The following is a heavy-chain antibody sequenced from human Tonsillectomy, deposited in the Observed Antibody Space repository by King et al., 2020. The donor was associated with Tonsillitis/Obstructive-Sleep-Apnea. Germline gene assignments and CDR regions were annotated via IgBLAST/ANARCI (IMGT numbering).Heavy chain of an antibody. CDR3: ARGLLDY. CDR2: INHSGST. Sequence: VQLQQWGAGLFKPSETLSLTCAGYGGAFSGYYWSWIRQPPGKGLEWIGEINHSGSTHYNPSLKSRVTISVDTSKNQFSLKLSSVTAADTAVYYCARGLLDYWGQGTLVTVSS. CDR1: GGAFSGYY. J-gene: IGHJ4*02. V-gene: IGHV4-34*01.